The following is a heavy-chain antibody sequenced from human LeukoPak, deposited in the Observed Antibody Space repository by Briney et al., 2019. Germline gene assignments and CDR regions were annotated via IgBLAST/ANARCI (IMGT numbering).Heavy chain of an antibody. Sequence: SETLSLTCTVSGGSISSSSYYWGWIRQPPGKGLEWIGSIYYSGSTYYNPSLKSRVTISVDASKNQFSLKLSSVTAADTAVYYCARLPSYGSGPHLFDYWGQGTLVTVSS. D-gene: IGHD3-10*01. J-gene: IGHJ4*02. V-gene: IGHV4-39*07. CDR1: GGSISSSSYY. CDR3: ARLPSYGSGPHLFDY. CDR2: IYYSGST.